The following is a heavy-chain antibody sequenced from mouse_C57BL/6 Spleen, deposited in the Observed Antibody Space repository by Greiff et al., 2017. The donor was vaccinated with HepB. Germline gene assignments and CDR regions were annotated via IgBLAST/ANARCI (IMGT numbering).Heavy chain of an antibody. Sequence: QVQLQQSGAELVKPGASVKISCKASGYAFSSYWMNWVKQRPGKGLEWIGQIYPGDGDTNYNGKFKGKATLTADKSSSTAYMQLSSLTSEDSAVYFCARGAFITTNGFDYWGQGTTLTVSS. CDR2: IYPGDGDT. CDR3: ARGAFITTNGFDY. J-gene: IGHJ2*01. CDR1: GYAFSSYW. V-gene: IGHV1-80*01. D-gene: IGHD1-1*01.